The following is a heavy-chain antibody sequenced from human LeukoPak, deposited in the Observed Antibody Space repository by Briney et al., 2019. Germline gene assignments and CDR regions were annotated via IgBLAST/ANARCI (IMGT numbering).Heavy chain of an antibody. V-gene: IGHV4-34*01. CDR2: MHYTGAT. CDR1: GGSLSGYY. Sequence: PSETLSLTCAVYGGSLSGYYWSWFRQPPGKGLGWIGEMHYTGATNYSPSLKSRVTISAGTSKNQFSLKVNSVTAADTAVYYCARGVTLYYYFDLWGRGTLVTVSS. D-gene: IGHD4-23*01. CDR3: ARGVTLYYYFDL. J-gene: IGHJ2*01.